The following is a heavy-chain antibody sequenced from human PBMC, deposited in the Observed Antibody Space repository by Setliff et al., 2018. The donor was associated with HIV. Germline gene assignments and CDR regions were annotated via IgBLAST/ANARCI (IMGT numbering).Heavy chain of an antibody. CDR3: ARSNGQWLKNWFDP. V-gene: IGHV3-64*01. D-gene: IGHD6-19*01. CDR1: GFTFSSYA. CDR2: TSSNGGST. J-gene: IGHJ5*02. Sequence: PGGSLRLSCAASGFTFSSYAMHWVRQAPGKGLEYVSTTSSNGGSTYYANFVKGRFTISRDNSKNTLYLQMGRLRAEDMAVYYCARSNGQWLKNWFDPWGQGTLVTVSS.